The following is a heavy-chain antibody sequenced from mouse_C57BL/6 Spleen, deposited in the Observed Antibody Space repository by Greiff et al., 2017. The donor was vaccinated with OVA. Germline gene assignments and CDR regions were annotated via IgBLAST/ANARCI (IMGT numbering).Heavy chain of an antibody. V-gene: IGHV1-4*01. J-gene: IGHJ2*01. Sequence: QVHVKQSGAELARPGASVKMSCKASGYTFTSYTMHWVKQRPGQGLEWIGYINPSSGYTKYNQKFKDKATLTADKSSSTAYMQLSSLTSEDSAVYYCAHYYGSSPYYFDYWGQGTTRTVSS. D-gene: IGHD1-1*01. CDR1: GYTFTSYT. CDR3: AHYYGSSPYYFDY. CDR2: INPSSGYT.